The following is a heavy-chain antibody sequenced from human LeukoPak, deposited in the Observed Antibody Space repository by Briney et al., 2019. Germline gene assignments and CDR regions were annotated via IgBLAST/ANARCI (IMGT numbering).Heavy chain of an antibody. CDR2: IYYSGST. J-gene: IGHJ6*02. CDR3: ASGYCSGGSCSRYYYYGMDV. CDR1: GGSISSGGYY. D-gene: IGHD2-15*01. Sequence: SETLSLTCTVSGGSISSGGYYWSWIRQHPGKGLEWIGYIYYSGSTYYNPSLKSRVTISVDTSKNQFSLKLSSVTAADTAVYYCASGYCSGGSCSRYYYYGMDVWGQGTTVTVSS. V-gene: IGHV4-30-4*08.